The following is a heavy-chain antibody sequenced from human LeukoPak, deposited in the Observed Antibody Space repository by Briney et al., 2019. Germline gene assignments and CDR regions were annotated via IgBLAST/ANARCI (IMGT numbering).Heavy chain of an antibody. V-gene: IGHV3-21*01. J-gene: IGHJ6*03. CDR1: GFTFTTYS. CDR3: ASANPILLDYYYYYYMDV. D-gene: IGHD3-3*01. CDR2: IDNSGTYI. Sequence: GGSLRLSCTASGFTFTTYSMDWVRQAPGKGLEWVSSIDNSGTYIYYADSVKGRFTISRDNSKNSLYLQMNSLRAEDTAVYYCASANPILLDYYYYYYMDVWGKGTTVTVSS.